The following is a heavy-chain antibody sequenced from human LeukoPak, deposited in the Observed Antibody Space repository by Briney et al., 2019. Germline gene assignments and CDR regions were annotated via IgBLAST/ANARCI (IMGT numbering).Heavy chain of an antibody. J-gene: IGHJ3*02. CDR3: ARESIVVVPTTMDDASDI. CDR2: IKQDGSEQ. CDR1: GFTFSHYY. V-gene: IGHV3-7*01. Sequence: PGGSLRLSCAASGFTFSHYYRSWVRQAPGKGLEWVANIKQDGSEQFYLDSVKGRFTISRDKAKNALYLQMHSLRVEDTAVYYCARESIVVVPTTMDDASDIWGQGTMVTVSS. D-gene: IGHD2-2*01.